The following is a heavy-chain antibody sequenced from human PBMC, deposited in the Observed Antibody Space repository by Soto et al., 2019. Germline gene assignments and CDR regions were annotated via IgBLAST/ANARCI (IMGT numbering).Heavy chain of an antibody. J-gene: IGHJ6*02. D-gene: IGHD2-2*01. CDR1: GGTFSSYA. CDR2: IIPIFGTA. CDR3: ARVDIVVVPAAMRPYYYYGMDV. V-gene: IGHV1-69*13. Sequence: EASVKVSCKASGGTFSSYAISWVRQAPGQGLEWMGGIIPIFGTANYAQKFQGRVTITADESTSTAYMELSSLRSEDTAVYYCARVDIVVVPAAMRPYYYYGMDVWGQGTTVTVSS.